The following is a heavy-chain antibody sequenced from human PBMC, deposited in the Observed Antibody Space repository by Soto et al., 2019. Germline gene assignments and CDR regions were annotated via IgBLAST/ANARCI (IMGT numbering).Heavy chain of an antibody. D-gene: IGHD6-13*01. CDR1: GFTFSSYS. J-gene: IGHJ4*02. Sequence: GGSLRLSCAASGFTFSSYSMNWVRQAPGKGLEWVSNISSSSSTIYYADSVKGRFTISRDNAKNSLYLQMNSLRAEDTAVYYCAKDQGSSWYEIDYWGQGTLVTVSS. V-gene: IGHV3-48*01. CDR3: AKDQGSSWYEIDY. CDR2: ISSSSSTI.